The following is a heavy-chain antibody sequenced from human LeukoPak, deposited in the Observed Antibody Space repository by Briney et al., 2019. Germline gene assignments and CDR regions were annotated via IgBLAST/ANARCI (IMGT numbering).Heavy chain of an antibody. J-gene: IGHJ6*02. CDR2: INPSAGST. Sequence: ASVKVSCKASGYTFTSYCMHWVRRAPGQGLDWVGIINPSAGSTTYAQKFQGRVTMTRDTSTSTVYMELSSLRSEDTAVYYCARDFQGYYYYGMDVWGQGTTVTVS. CDR1: GYTFTSYC. V-gene: IGHV1-46*01. CDR3: ARDFQGYYYYGMDV.